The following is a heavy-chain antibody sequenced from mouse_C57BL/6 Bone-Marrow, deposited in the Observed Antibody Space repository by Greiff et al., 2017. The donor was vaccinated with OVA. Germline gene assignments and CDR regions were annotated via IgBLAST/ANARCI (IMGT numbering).Heavy chain of an antibody. CDR2: FHPYNDDT. Sequence: QVHVKQSGAELVKPGASVKMSCKASGYTFTTYPIEWMKQNHGKSLEWIGNFHPYNDDTKYNEKFKGKATLTVDKSSSTVYLELSRLTSDDSAVYYCARGTGSNYYAMDYWGQGTSVTVSS. J-gene: IGHJ4*01. CDR3: ARGTGSNYYAMDY. D-gene: IGHD4-1*01. CDR1: GYTFTTYP. V-gene: IGHV1-47*01.